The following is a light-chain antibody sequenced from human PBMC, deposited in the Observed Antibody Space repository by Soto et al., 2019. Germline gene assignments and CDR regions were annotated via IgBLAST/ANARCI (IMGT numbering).Light chain of an antibody. CDR1: SSNIGSNY. V-gene: IGLV1-47*02. CDR3: AAWDDSLSGLV. Sequence: QLVLTQPPSASGTPGQRVTISCSGSSSNIGSNYVYWYQQLPGTAPRLRIYSNNQRPSGVPDRFSGSKSGTSASLAISGLRSEDEADYYCAAWDDSLSGLVFGGGTKLTVL. CDR2: SNN. J-gene: IGLJ3*02.